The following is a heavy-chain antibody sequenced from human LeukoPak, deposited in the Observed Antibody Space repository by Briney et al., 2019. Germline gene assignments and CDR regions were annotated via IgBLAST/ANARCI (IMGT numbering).Heavy chain of an antibody. CDR2: IYYSGST. CDR3: ARHQYDSSGYYWVWFDP. J-gene: IGHJ5*02. V-gene: IGHV4-59*08. Sequence: SETLSLTCTVSGGSISSYYWSWIRQPPGKGPEWIGYIYYSGSTNYNPSLKSRVTISVDTSKNQFSLKLSSVTAADTAVYYCARHQYDSSGYYWVWFDPWGQGTLVTVSS. D-gene: IGHD3-22*01. CDR1: GGSISSYY.